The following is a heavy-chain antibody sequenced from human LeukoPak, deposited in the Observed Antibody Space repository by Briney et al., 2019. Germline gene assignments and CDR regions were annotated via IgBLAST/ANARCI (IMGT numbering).Heavy chain of an antibody. Sequence: ASVKVSCKASGYTFTGYYMHWVRQAPGQGLEWMGWINPNSGGTSYARKFQGRVTMTRDTSISTAYMELSRLRSDDTAVYYCACQRGYSYGLGYWGQGTLVTVSS. CDR2: INPNSGGT. CDR3: ACQRGYSYGLGY. D-gene: IGHD5-18*01. V-gene: IGHV1-2*02. CDR1: GYTFTGYY. J-gene: IGHJ4*02.